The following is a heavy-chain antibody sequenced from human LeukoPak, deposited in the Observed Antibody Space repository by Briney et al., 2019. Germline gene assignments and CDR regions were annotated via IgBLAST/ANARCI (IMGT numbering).Heavy chain of an antibody. J-gene: IGHJ6*04. CDR3: ARDRQDIAVVPAANYYYYGMDV. CDR1: GGTFSSYA. D-gene: IGHD2-2*01. CDR2: IIPIFGTA. Sequence: ASVKVSCKASGGTFSSYAISWVRQAPGQGLEWMGGIIPIFGTANYAQKFQGRVTITADESTSTAYMELSSPRSEDTAVYYCARDRQDIAVVPAANYYYYGMDVWGKGTTVTVSS. V-gene: IGHV1-69*13.